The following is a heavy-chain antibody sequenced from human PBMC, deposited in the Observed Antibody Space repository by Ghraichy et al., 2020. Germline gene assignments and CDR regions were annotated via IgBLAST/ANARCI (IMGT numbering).Heavy chain of an antibody. V-gene: IGHV1-18*01. Sequence: ASVKVSCKASGYTFTSYGISWVRQAPGQGLEWMGWISAYNGNTNYAQKLQGRVTMTTDTSTSTAYMELRSLRSDDTAVYYCARSWGYGSGSSFIDLWGRGTLVTVSS. J-gene: IGHJ2*01. CDR1: GYTFTSYG. CDR3: ARSWGYGSGSSFIDL. D-gene: IGHD3-10*01. CDR2: ISAYNGNT.